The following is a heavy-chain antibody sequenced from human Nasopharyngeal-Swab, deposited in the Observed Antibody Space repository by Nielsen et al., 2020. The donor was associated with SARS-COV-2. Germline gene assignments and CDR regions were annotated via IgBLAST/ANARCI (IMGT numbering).Heavy chain of an antibody. J-gene: IGHJ4*02. CDR2: ISSSGSYM. D-gene: IGHD2-2*01. CDR1: GFTFSDYT. CDR3: ASDSRY. Sequence: GGSLRLSCAASGFTFSDYTMNWFRQAPGQGLEWVSSISSSGSYMYYTASVKGRFTMSRDNAKNSLYLQMNSLRAEDTAVYYCASDSRYWGQGTLVTVSS. V-gene: IGHV3-21*01.